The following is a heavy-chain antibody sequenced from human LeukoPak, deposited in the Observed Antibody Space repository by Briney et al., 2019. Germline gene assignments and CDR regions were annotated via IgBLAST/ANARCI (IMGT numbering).Heavy chain of an antibody. CDR2: IKPDGSDS. CDR1: GFTFSAFW. J-gene: IGHJ4*02. CDR3: ARLFGGVTTFDY. Sequence: PGGSLRLSCAASGFTFSAFWMSWVRQGPGKGLEWVASIKPDGSDSHHVDSVMGRFTISRDNAKNLLYLQMNSLSAEDTAVYYCARLFGGVTTFDYWGQGALVTVSP. D-gene: IGHD4-17*01. V-gene: IGHV3-7*01.